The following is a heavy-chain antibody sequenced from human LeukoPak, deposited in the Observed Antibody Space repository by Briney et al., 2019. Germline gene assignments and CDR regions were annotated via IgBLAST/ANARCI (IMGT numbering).Heavy chain of an antibody. CDR3: ARDRAVVPAANWFDP. J-gene: IGHJ5*02. V-gene: IGHV4-39*07. D-gene: IGHD2-2*01. Sequence: SETLSLTCTVPGGSISSSSYYWGWIRQPPGKGLEWIGSIYYSGSTYYNPSLKSRVTISVDTSKNQFSLKLSSVTAADTAVYYCARDRAVVPAANWFDPWGQGTLVTVSS. CDR1: GGSISSSSYY. CDR2: IYYSGST.